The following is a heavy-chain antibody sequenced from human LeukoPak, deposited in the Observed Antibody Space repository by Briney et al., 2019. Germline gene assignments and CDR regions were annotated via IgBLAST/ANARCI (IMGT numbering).Heavy chain of an antibody. J-gene: IGHJ4*02. Sequence: GGSLRLSCAASGFTFRTYAMSWVRQAPGEGLEWVSAISDSGGSTFYADSVRGRFTIPRDNSKNTLYLQMHSLRAEDTAVYYCAKPSGSHPNYYFDSWGQGTLVTVSS. CDR1: GFTFRTYA. V-gene: IGHV3-23*01. CDR2: ISDSGGST. CDR3: AKPSGSHPNYYFDS. D-gene: IGHD1-26*01.